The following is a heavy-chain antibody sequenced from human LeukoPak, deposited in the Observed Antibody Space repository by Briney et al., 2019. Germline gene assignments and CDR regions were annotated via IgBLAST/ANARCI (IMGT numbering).Heavy chain of an antibody. CDR1: GGTFISYA. D-gene: IGHD3-10*01. CDR3: ARGGSLLWFGEFDY. J-gene: IGHJ4*02. Sequence: ASVKVSCKASGGTFISYAISWVRQAPGQGLEWMGGIIPIFGTANYAQKFQGRVTITADESTSTAYMELSSLRSEDTAVYYCARGGSLLWFGEFDYWGQGTLVTVSS. CDR2: IIPIFGTA. V-gene: IGHV1-69*01.